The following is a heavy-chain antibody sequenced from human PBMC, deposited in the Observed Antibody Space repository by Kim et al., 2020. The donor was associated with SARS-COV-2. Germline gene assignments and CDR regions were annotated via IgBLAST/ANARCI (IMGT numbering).Heavy chain of an antibody. D-gene: IGHD3-10*01. CDR1: GFTFDDYA. J-gene: IGHJ6*02. CDR3: AKDNYGSGTGYYYGMDV. CDR2: ISWNSDSI. V-gene: IGHV3-9*01. Sequence: GGSLRLSCAASGFTFDDYAMHWVRQGPGKGLEWVSGISWNSDSIGYAASVKGRFTISRDNAKNSLFLQMNSLRAEDTALYYCAKDNYGSGTGYYYGMDVWGQGTTVTVSS.